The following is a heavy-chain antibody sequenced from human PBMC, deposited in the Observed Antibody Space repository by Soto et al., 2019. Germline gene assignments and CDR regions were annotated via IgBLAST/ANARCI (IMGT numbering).Heavy chain of an antibody. CDR2: IGAAGDP. J-gene: IGHJ3*02. CDR1: GFTFSDYD. D-gene: IGHD1-1*01. V-gene: IGHV3-13*05. CDR3: ARGNGYNCGAAMGDGFDI. Sequence: EVKLEESGGGVAQPGGSLRLSCIVSGFTFSDYDMYWVRQVAGKGLEWVSGIGAAGDPYYAGSVKGRFTISGENAMNSHYVQMSSLPAEDTAVYFCARGNGYNCGAAMGDGFDIWGQGTMVAVS.